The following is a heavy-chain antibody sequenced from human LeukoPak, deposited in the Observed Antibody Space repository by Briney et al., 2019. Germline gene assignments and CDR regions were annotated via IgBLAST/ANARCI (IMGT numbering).Heavy chain of an antibody. D-gene: IGHD3-10*01. V-gene: IGHV3-48*03. Sequence: SGGSLRLSCAASGFTFSSYEMTWVRQAPGKGLEWVSYISSSGGTIYYADSVKGRFTISRDNAKNSLYLQMNSLRAEDTAVYHCARDRGFDFWGQGTLVTVSS. CDR3: ARDRGFDF. J-gene: IGHJ4*02. CDR2: ISSSGGTI. CDR1: GFTFSSYE.